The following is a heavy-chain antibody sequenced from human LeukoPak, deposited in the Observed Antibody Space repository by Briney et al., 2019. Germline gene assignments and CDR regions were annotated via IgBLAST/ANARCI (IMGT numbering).Heavy chain of an antibody. CDR2: ITTSSSYI. CDR3: ARGGAARPDF. D-gene: IGHD6-6*01. Sequence: GGSLRLSCAASGFTFSTYTMNWVRQAPGKGLEWVSSITTSSSYIYYADSVKGRFTISRDNAKNSLYLQMNSLRVEDTAVYYCARGGAARPDFWGQGTLVTVSS. V-gene: IGHV3-21*01. CDR1: GFTFSTYT. J-gene: IGHJ4*02.